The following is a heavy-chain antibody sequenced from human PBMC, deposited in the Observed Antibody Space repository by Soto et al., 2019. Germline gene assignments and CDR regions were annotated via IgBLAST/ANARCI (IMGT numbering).Heavy chain of an antibody. D-gene: IGHD4-17*01. V-gene: IGHV2-5*01. CDR3: AHRGYGNYPRDNWFDP. CDR1: GFSLTTAGAG. CDR2: TYWNDDT. J-gene: IGHJ5*02. Sequence: QITLKESGPTLVKPTQPLTLTCTFSGFSLTTAGAGVGWIRQPPGKALEWLALTYWNDDTRYNPSLKSRLTITKDTSKHQVVLTMTNMDPVDTATFYCAHRGYGNYPRDNWFDPWGQGILVIVSS.